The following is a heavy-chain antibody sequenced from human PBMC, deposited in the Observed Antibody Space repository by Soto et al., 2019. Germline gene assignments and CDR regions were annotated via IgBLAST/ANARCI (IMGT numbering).Heavy chain of an antibody. CDR3: AREEGITIFGVAPGAFDI. Sequence: PSETLSLTCTVSGGSISSYYWSWIRQPPGKGLEWIGYIYYSGSTNYNPSLKSRVTISVDTSKNQFSLKLSSVTAADTAVYYCAREEGITIFGVAPGAFDIWGQGTVVTVSS. CDR1: GGSISSYY. D-gene: IGHD3-3*01. V-gene: IGHV4-59*12. CDR2: IYYSGST. J-gene: IGHJ3*02.